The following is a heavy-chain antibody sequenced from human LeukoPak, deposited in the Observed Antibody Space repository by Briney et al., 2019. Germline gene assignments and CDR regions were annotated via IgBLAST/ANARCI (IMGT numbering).Heavy chain of an antibody. J-gene: IGHJ6*04. CDR1: GFTFSGSA. CDR2: TRSKANSYAT. CDR3: TRFGSGSYG. Sequence: GGSLRLSCAASGFTFSGSAMHWVRQASGKGLEWVGRTRSKANSYATAYAASVKGRFTISRVDSKNTAYLQMNSLKTEDTAVYYCTRFGSGSYGWGKGTTVTVSS. V-gene: IGHV3-73*01. D-gene: IGHD3-10*01.